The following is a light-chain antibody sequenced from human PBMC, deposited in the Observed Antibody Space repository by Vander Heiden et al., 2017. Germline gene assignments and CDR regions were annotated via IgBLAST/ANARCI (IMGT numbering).Light chain of an antibody. CDR1: RNIYNT. J-gene: IGKJ5*01. Sequence: EILMTKSPATLSVSPGDSATLSCRASRNIYNTLAWYQQKPGQAPRLLIYNGVTRATGVPARFSASGSGTEFTLTISSLQSEDFAIYYCQQYNNWPPITFGQGTRLEIK. CDR2: NGV. V-gene: IGKV3-15*01. CDR3: QQYNNWPPIT.